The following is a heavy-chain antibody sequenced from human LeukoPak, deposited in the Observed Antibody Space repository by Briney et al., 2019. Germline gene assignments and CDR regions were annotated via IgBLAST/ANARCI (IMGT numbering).Heavy chain of an antibody. CDR3: ATAFYDSSGYLYNWFDP. D-gene: IGHD3-22*01. V-gene: IGHV4-39*07. Sequence: PSETLSLTCTVSGGSISSSSYYWGWIRQPPGKGLEWIGSIYYSGSTYYNPSLKSRVTISVDTSKNQFSLKLSSVTAADTAVYYCATAFYDSSGYLYNWFDPWGQGTLVTVSS. J-gene: IGHJ5*02. CDR2: IYYSGST. CDR1: GGSISSSSYY.